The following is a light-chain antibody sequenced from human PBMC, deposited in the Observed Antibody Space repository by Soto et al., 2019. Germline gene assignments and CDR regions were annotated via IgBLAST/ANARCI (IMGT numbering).Light chain of an antibody. V-gene: IGKV3-20*01. J-gene: IGKJ1*01. CDR3: QQYAGSPRT. CDR2: GAS. CDR1: QSVSNNY. Sequence: EIVLTQSPGTLSLSPGERATLSCRASQSVSNNYLAWYQQKPGQAPSLLIFGASNRAPDIPDRFSGSGSGTDFTLTINRVEPEDFAVYFCQQYAGSPRTFGQGTKVDIK.